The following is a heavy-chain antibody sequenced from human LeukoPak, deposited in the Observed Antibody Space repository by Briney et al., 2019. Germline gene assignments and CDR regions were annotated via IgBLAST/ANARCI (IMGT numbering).Heavy chain of an antibody. CDR3: AGRAQTTGWSFDY. CDR1: GFSISDGYY. CDR2: IYHSGST. J-gene: IGHJ4*02. Sequence: SETLSLTCTVSGFSISDGYYWGWIRQPPGKGLEWIAHIYHSGSTYYDVSLKSRVAMSVDTSKNQFSLELSSVTAADTAVYYCAGRAQTTGWSFDYWGQGALVTVSS. V-gene: IGHV4-38-2*02. D-gene: IGHD6-19*01.